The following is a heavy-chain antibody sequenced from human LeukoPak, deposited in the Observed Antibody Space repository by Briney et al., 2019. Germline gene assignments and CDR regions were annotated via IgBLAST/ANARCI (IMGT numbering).Heavy chain of an antibody. CDR1: GGTFSSYA. D-gene: IGHD1-26*01. V-gene: IGHV1-69*04. CDR3: ARDLGGSSGSPDY. CDR2: IIPILGIA. Sequence: SVKVSCKASGGTFSSYAISWVRQAPGQGLEWMGRIIPILGIANYAQKFQGRVTITADKSTSTAYMELSSLRSEDTAVYYCARDLGGSSGSPDYWGQGTLVTVSS. J-gene: IGHJ4*02.